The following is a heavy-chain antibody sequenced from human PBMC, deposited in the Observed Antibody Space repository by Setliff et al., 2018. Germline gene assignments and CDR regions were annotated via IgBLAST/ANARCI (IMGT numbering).Heavy chain of an antibody. CDR3: ARHVKVATEYFDC. J-gene: IGHJ4*02. V-gene: IGHV4-61*09. D-gene: IGHD5-12*01. Sequence: SETLSLTCTVSGGSITSGSNYWSWIRQPAGRGLEWMGHIDPSGNTNYHPSLRSRVTISRDTSKNQFSLKLTSVTAADTALYYCARHVKVATEYFDCWGQGTLVTVSS. CDR1: GGSITSGSNY. CDR2: IDPSGNT.